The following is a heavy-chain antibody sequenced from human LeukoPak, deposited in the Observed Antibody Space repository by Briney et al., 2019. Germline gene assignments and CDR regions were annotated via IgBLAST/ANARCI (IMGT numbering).Heavy chain of an antibody. D-gene: IGHD6-6*01. Sequence: SETLSLTCAVYGGSFSGYYWSWIRQPPGKGLEWIGEINHSGSTNYNPSLKSRVTISVDTSKKQFSLKLSSVTAADTAVYYCAGPGVARLDYWGQGALVTVSS. CDR2: INHSGST. J-gene: IGHJ4*02. V-gene: IGHV4-34*01. CDR3: AGPGVARLDY. CDR1: GGSFSGYY.